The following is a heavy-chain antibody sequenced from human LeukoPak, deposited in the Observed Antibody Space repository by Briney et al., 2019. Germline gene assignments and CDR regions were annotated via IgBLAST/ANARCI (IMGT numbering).Heavy chain of an antibody. Sequence: GRSLRLSCAASGFTFSPYAMHWVRRAPGKGLEWVSVIFSGGTTYYTDSVKGRFTISRDNSKNTLYLQLNSLRTEDTAVYYCVRAMHVWGQGTTVTVSS. CDR2: IFSGGTT. CDR1: GFTFSPYA. J-gene: IGHJ6*02. V-gene: IGHV3-53*01. CDR3: VRAMHV.